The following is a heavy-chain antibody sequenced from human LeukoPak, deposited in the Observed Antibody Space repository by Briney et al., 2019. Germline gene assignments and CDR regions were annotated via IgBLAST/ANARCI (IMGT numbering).Heavy chain of an antibody. CDR3: ARGLRGTGRNYYYYMDV. Sequence: ASVKVSCKASGYTFTSYDINWVRQATGQGLEWMGWMNPNSGNTGYAQKFQGRVTMTRNTYISQAYMELSSLRSEDTAVYYCARGLRGTGRNYYYYMDVWGKGTTVTVSS. D-gene: IGHD3-16*01. CDR1: GYTFTSYD. V-gene: IGHV1-8*01. J-gene: IGHJ6*03. CDR2: MNPNSGNT.